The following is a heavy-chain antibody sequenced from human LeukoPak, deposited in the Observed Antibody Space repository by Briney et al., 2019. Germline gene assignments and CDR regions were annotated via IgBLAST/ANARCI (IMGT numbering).Heavy chain of an antibody. CDR3: ARDMGTVSSCWSPGYFGMDV. D-gene: IGHD6-19*01. Sequence: GGSLRLSCAASGFTVSNNYMNWVRQAPGKGLEWVSLIYSDGTTYYADSVKGRFNISRDNSKDTLYVQMNSLRVEDTAVYYCARDMGTVSSCWSPGYFGMDVWGQGITVTVSS. CDR1: GFTVSNNY. J-gene: IGHJ6*02. V-gene: IGHV3-66*01. CDR2: IYSDGTT.